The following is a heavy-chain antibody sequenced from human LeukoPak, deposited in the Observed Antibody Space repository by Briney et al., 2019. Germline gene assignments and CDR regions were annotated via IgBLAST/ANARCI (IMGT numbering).Heavy chain of an antibody. CDR1: GYTFTSYY. V-gene: IGHV1-46*01. Sequence: ASVKVSCKASGYTFTSYYMHWVRQAPGQGLEWMGIINPSGGSTSYAQKFQGRVTMTRDMSTSTVYMELSSLRSEDTAVYYCAREFVTIFGVVNCYYYYMDVWGKGTTVTVSS. CDR2: INPSGGST. D-gene: IGHD3-3*01. J-gene: IGHJ6*03. CDR3: AREFVTIFGVVNCYYYYMDV.